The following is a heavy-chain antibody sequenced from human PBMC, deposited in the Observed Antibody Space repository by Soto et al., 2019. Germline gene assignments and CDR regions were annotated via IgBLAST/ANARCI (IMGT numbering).Heavy chain of an antibody. V-gene: IGHV3-30*18. CDR2: ISYDGSNK. J-gene: IGHJ6*03. Sequence: GGSLRLSCAASGFTFSSYGMHWVRQAPGKGLEWVAVISYDGSNKYYADSVKGRFTISRDNSKNTLYLQMNSLRAEDTAVYYCAKSHKGDYAYYYYYYMDVWGKGTTVTVSS. CDR1: GFTFSSYG. D-gene: IGHD4-17*01. CDR3: AKSHKGDYAYYYYYYMDV.